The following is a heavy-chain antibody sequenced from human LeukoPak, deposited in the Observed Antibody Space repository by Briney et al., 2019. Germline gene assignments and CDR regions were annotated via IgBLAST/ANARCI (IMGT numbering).Heavy chain of an antibody. CDR3: ARARGDSSGYYVYYYYGMDV. CDR2: INPSGGST. D-gene: IGHD3-22*01. V-gene: IGHV1-46*01. Sequence: ASVKVSCTASGYTFTSYYMHWVRQAPGQGLEWMGIINPSGGSTSYAQKFQGRVTMTRDTSTSTVYMELSSLRSEDTAVYYCARARGDSSGYYVYYYYGMDVWGQGTTVTVSS. CDR1: GYTFTSYY. J-gene: IGHJ6*02.